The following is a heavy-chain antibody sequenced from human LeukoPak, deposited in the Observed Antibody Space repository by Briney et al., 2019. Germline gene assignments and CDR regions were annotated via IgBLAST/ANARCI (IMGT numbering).Heavy chain of an antibody. D-gene: IGHD1-26*01. V-gene: IGHV4-59*08. J-gene: IGHJ4*02. CDR2: IYYSGST. CDR1: GGSISSYY. Sequence: SETLSLTCTVSGGSISSYYWSWIRQPPGKGLEWIGYIYYSGSTNYNPSLKSRVTISVDTSKNQFSLKLSSVTAADTAVYYCARSPYPSGSYPEFDYWGQGTLVTVSS. CDR3: ARSPYPSGSYPEFDY.